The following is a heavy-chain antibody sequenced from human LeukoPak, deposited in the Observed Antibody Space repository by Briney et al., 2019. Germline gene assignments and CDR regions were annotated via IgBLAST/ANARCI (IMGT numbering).Heavy chain of an antibody. Sequence: GGSLRRSCAASGFTFSSYSMNWVRQAPGKGLEWVSYISSSSSSIYYADSVKGRFTISRDNAKNSLYLQMNSLRAEDTAVYYCARYRYYDFWSGYSNYFDYWGQGTLVTVSS. CDR3: ARYRYYDFWSGYSNYFDY. J-gene: IGHJ4*02. CDR1: GFTFSSYS. V-gene: IGHV3-21*05. CDR2: ISSSSSSI. D-gene: IGHD3-3*01.